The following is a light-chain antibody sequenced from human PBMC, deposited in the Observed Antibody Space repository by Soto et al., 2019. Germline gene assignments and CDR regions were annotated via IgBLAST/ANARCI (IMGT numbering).Light chain of an antibody. Sequence: QSVLTQPPSVSGAPGQRVTISCTGSSSNIGAHYDVHWYQQLPGTAPKLLIYGNTNRPSGVPDRVSGSKSGTSASLAITGLQAEDEADYYCQSYDSRLSGVLFGGGTKLTVL. CDR3: QSYDSRLSGVL. CDR2: GNT. V-gene: IGLV1-40*01. CDR1: SSNIGAHYD. J-gene: IGLJ2*01.